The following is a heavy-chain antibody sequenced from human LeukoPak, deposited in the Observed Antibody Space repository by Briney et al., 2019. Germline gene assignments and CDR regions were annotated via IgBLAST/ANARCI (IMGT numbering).Heavy chain of an antibody. J-gene: IGHJ2*01. Sequence: GASVKVSCKASGYTFTSYYMHWVRQAPGQGLEWMGIINPSGGSTSYAQKFQGRVTMTRDMSTSTVYMELSSLRSEDTAVYYCARDRVIAAASWYFDLWGRGTLVTVSS. D-gene: IGHD6-13*01. V-gene: IGHV1-46*01. CDR1: GYTFTSYY. CDR3: ARDRVIAAASWYFDL. CDR2: INPSGGST.